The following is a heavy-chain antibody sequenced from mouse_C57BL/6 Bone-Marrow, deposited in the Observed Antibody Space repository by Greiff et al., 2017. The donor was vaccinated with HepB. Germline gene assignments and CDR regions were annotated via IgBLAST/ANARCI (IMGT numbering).Heavy chain of an antibody. V-gene: IGHV1-64*01. J-gene: IGHJ1*03. Sequence: QVQLQQPGAELVKPGASVKLSCKASGYTFTSYWMHWVKQRPGQGLEWIGMIHPNSGSTNYNEKFKSKATLTVDKSSSNAYMQLSSLTSEDSAVYYCARLPPGDFDVWGTGTTVTVSS. CDR2: IHPNSGST. D-gene: IGHD2-12*01. CDR1: GYTFTSYW. CDR3: ARLPPGDFDV.